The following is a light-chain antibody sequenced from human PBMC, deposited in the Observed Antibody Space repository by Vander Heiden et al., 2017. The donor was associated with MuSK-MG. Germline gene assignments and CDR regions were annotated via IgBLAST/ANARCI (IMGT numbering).Light chain of an antibody. V-gene: IGKV3-15*01. CDR1: QSVSSN. CDR2: GAS. CDR3: QQYNNWPTYT. Sequence: DIVITQYPATLSVSPGERATLSCRASQSVSSNLAWYQQRPGQAPRLLIYGASTRATGNPARFSGSGYGTEFILTISSLQSEDFAVYYCQQYNNWPTYTFGQGTKLEIK. J-gene: IGKJ2*01.